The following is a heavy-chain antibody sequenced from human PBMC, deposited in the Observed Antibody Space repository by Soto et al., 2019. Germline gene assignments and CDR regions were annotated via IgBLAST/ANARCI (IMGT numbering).Heavy chain of an antibody. CDR1: GFTFSLYG. Sequence: QVHLVESGGDVIHSGKSLRLSCAVSGFTFSLYGMHWIRQAPGKGLGWVAFISYEGRNKYYADSVKGRFTISRDNSKNTVSLQMDSLRPEDTAVYYCAKGRDSTLLRWQYFDNWGQGTQVTVSS. CDR2: ISYEGRNK. CDR3: AKGRDSTLLRWQYFDN. V-gene: IGHV3-30*18. D-gene: IGHD4-4*01. J-gene: IGHJ4*02.